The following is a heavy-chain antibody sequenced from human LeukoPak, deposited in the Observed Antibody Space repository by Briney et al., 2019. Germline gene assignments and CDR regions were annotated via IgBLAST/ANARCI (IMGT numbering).Heavy chain of an antibody. J-gene: IGHJ6*03. V-gene: IGHV3-48*03. Sequence: GGSLRLSCAASGFTFSSYEMNWVRQAPGKGLDWVSYISSSGSTIYYADSVKGRFTISRDNAKNSLYLQMNSLRAEDTAVYYCAKDSRYCGGDCYSAYYYYYMDVWGKGTTVTVSS. D-gene: IGHD2-21*02. CDR3: AKDSRYCGGDCYSAYYYYYMDV. CDR2: ISSSGSTI. CDR1: GFTFSSYE.